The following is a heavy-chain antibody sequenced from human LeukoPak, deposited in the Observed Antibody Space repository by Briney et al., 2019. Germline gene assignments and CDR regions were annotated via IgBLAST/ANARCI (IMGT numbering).Heavy chain of an antibody. Sequence: ASVKVSCKACGYTFTSYGISWVRQAPGQGLEWMGWISAYNGNTNYAQKLQGRVTMTTDTSTSTAYVEPSSLRSEDTAVYYCATSGMIVGTKLDYWGQGTLVTVSS. CDR2: ISAYNGNT. CDR3: ATSGMIVGTKLDY. J-gene: IGHJ4*02. CDR1: GYTFTSYG. V-gene: IGHV1-18*01. D-gene: IGHD3-22*01.